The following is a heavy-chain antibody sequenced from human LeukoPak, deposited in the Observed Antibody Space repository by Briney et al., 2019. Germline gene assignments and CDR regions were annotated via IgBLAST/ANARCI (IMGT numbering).Heavy chain of an antibody. CDR2: INPNSGGT. Sequence: GASVEVSCKASGYTFTGYYMHWVRQAPGQGLEWMGWINPNSGGTNYAQKFQGRVTMTRDTSISTAYMELSRLRSDDTAMYYCARDGILRFLEWLDYWGQGTLVTVSS. V-gene: IGHV1-2*02. CDR1: GYTFTGYY. CDR3: ARDGILRFLEWLDY. J-gene: IGHJ4*02. D-gene: IGHD3-3*01.